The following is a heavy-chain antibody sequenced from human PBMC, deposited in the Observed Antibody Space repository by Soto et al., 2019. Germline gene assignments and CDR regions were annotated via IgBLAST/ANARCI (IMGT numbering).Heavy chain of an antibody. V-gene: IGHV3-21*01. Sequence: EVQLVESGGGLVKPGGSLRLSCAASGFTFSSYSMNWVRQAPGKGLEWVSSISSSSSYIYYADSVKGRFTISRDNAKNSLYREMSSLRAEDRAVYYCPRDRSQGSNYYGMDVWGQGTTVTVSS. CDR2: ISSSSSYI. CDR3: PRDRSQGSNYYGMDV. D-gene: IGHD6-6*01. J-gene: IGHJ6*02. CDR1: GFTFSSYS.